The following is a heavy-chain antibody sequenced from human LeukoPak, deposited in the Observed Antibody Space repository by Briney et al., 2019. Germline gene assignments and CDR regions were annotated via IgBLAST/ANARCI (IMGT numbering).Heavy chain of an antibody. CDR3: ARGIPPRG. J-gene: IGHJ4*02. CDR1: GGSISSYY. V-gene: IGHV4-59*01. Sequence: PSETLSLTCTVSGGSISSYYWSWIRQPPGKGLEWIGYIYYSGSTNYNPSLKSRVTISVDTSKNQFSLKLSSVTAADTAVYYCARGIPPRGWGQGTLVTVSS. D-gene: IGHD2-21*01. CDR2: IYYSGST.